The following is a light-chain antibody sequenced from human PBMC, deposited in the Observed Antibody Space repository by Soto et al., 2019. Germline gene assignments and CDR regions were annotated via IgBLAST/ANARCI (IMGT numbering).Light chain of an antibody. CDR2: DVN. V-gene: IGLV2-14*03. CDR3: TSWTASTTMV. J-gene: IGLJ2*01. Sequence: SALTQPASVSGSPGQSITISCTGTSSVIGAYNFVSWYQQHPGKAPKLMLYDVNIRPSGVSNRFSGSKSGNTASLTISGLQAEDEADYYCTSWTASTTMVFGGGTK. CDR1: SSVIGAYNF.